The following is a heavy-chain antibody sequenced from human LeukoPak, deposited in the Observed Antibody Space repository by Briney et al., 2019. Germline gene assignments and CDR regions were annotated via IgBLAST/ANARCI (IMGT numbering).Heavy chain of an antibody. CDR1: GYTFTGYY. V-gene: IGHV1-2*02. J-gene: IGHJ3*02. Sequence: ASVKVSCKASGYTFTGYYMHWVRQAPGQGLEWMGWINPNSGGTNYAQKLQGRVTMTRDTSISTAYMELSGLRSGDTAVYYCARSNDYYLLTWAFDIWGQGTMVTVSS. D-gene: IGHD2/OR15-2a*01. CDR2: INPNSGGT. CDR3: ARSNDYYLLTWAFDI.